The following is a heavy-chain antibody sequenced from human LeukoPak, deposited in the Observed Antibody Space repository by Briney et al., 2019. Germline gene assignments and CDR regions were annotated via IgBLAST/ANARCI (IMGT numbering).Heavy chain of an antibody. V-gene: IGHV4-39*01. Sequence: PSETLSLTCTVSGGSISSSSYYWGWIRQPPGKGLEWIGSIYYSGSTYYNPSLKSRVTISVDTSKNQFSLKLSSVTAADTAVYYCARLPAGFTGYMDVWGKGTTVTVSS. CDR3: ARLPAGFTGYMDV. J-gene: IGHJ6*03. CDR2: IYYSGST. CDR1: GGSISSSSYY.